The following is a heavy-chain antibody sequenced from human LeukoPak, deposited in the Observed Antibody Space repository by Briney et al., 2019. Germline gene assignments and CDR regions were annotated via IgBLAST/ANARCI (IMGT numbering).Heavy chain of an antibody. CDR1: GGTFSSYA. V-gene: IGHV1-69*13. Sequence: ASVKVSCKASGGTFSSYAISWVRQAPGQGLEWMGGIIPIFGTANYAQKFQGRVTITPDESTSTAYMELSSLRSEDTAVYYCARAESSGPERLVLVHFDYWGQGTLVTVSS. J-gene: IGHJ4*02. CDR2: IIPIFGTA. CDR3: ARAESSGPERLVLVHFDY. D-gene: IGHD1-1*01.